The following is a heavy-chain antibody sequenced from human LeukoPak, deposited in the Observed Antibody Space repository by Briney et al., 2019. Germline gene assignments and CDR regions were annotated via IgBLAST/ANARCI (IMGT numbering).Heavy chain of an antibody. CDR2: IYYSGST. CDR1: GGSVSSGSYY. Sequence: SETLSLTCTVSGGSVSSGSYYWSWIRQPPGKGLEWIGYIYYSGSTNFNPSLKSRVTISVDTSKNQYSLKLSSVTAADTAVYYCAREGTAGTNLDWFDPWGQGTLVTVSS. CDR3: AREGTAGTNLDWFDP. J-gene: IGHJ5*02. V-gene: IGHV4-61*01. D-gene: IGHD1-1*01.